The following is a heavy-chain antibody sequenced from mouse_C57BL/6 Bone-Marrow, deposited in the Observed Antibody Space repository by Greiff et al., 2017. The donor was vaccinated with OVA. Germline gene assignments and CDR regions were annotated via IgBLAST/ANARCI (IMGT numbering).Heavy chain of an antibody. CDR1: GYTFTDHI. CDR3: GRSDSNYLLGYFDV. Sequence: QVQLQQSGAELASPGASVTLSCTASGYTFTDHIMNWVKKRPGQGLEWIGRIYPVSGDTNYNQKFMGKATFSVDRSSSTVYMVLNNLTSEDPAVYYCGRSDSNYLLGYFDVWGTGTTVTVSS. J-gene: IGHJ1*03. CDR2: IYPVSGDT. D-gene: IGHD2-5*01. V-gene: IGHV1-11*01.